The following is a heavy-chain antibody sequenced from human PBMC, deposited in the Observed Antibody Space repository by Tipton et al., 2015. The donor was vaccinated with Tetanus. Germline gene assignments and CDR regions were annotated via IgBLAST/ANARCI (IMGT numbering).Heavy chain of an antibody. J-gene: IGHJ4*02. Sequence: TLSLTCTVSGGSIRGGTFYWGWIRQPPGKRLEWIGYISHSGSTSYNPSLKSRVTISVDTSKNQLSLKLRSVTAADTAVYYCATTLGLGSGEGIDYWGQGTLVTVSS. V-gene: IGHV4-61*01. CDR2: ISHSGST. D-gene: IGHD3-10*01. CDR3: ATTLGLGSGEGIDY. CDR1: GGSIRGGTFY.